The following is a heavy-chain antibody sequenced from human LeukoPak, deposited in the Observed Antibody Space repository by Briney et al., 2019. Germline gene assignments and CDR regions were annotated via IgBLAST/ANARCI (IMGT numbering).Heavy chain of an antibody. J-gene: IGHJ4*02. CDR3: ARITHRDGDHLDY. V-gene: IGHV1-18*01. Sequence: ASVKVSCKTDGYTFNNFGISWVRQAPGQGLEWLGWVSVYDGKTNYAQTVQDRVTMTTDTSTGTAYMDLRSLRSADTAVFYCARITHRDGDHLDYWGQGTLVTVSS. CDR1: GYTFNNFG. CDR2: VSVYDGKT. D-gene: IGHD4-17*01.